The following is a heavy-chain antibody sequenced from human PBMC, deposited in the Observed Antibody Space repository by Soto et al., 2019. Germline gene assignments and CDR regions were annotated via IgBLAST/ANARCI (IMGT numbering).Heavy chain of an antibody. CDR2: IYYSGST. Sequence: PSETLSLTCTVSGGSISSYYWSWIRQPPGKGLEWIGYIYYSGSTNYNPSLKSRVTISVDTSKNQFSLKLSSVTAADTAVYYCARQMTNDYGDYFDYWGQGTLVTVSS. D-gene: IGHD4-17*01. CDR3: ARQMTNDYGDYFDY. CDR1: GGSISSYY. V-gene: IGHV4-59*08. J-gene: IGHJ4*02.